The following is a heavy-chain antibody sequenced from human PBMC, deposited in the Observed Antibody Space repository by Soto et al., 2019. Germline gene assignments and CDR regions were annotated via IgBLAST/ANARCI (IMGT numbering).Heavy chain of an antibody. CDR2: ISWNSGSI. D-gene: IGHD5-12*01. J-gene: IGHJ6*02. V-gene: IGHV3-9*01. CDR3: AKDMGGYDYNYYYGMDV. CDR1: GFTFDDYA. Sequence: GGTLRLSCAASGFTFDDYAMHWVRQAPGKGLEWVSGISWNSGSIGYADSVKGRFTISRDNAKNSLYLQMNSLRAEDTALCYCAKDMGGYDYNYYYGMDVWGHGTSVTVSS.